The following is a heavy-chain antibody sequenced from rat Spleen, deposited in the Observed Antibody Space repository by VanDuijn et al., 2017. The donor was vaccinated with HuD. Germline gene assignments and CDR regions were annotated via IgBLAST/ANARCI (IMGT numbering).Heavy chain of an antibody. J-gene: IGHJ2*01. Sequence: VQLKESGPGLMQSSETLSLTCTVSGFSLTTNGVGWLRQPLGRGLMWMGTIWPSGSTNYNLAVQSRLSISRDTSKSQVFLKMDSLQPEDTGTYYCARWGGTTLDYWGQGVMVTVSS. CDR2: IWPSGST. CDR1: GFSLTTNG. CDR3: ARWGGTTLDY. D-gene: IGHD1-5*01. V-gene: IGHV2-72*01.